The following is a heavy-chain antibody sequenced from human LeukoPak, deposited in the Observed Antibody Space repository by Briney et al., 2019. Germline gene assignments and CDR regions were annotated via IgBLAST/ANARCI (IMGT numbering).Heavy chain of an antibody. CDR3: AKGYCSSTSCYGIDY. D-gene: IGHD2-2*01. J-gene: IGHJ4*02. V-gene: IGHV3-23*01. CDR2: ISGRGGST. Sequence: GGSLRLSCAASGFTFSSYAMSWVRQAPGKGLEWGSAISGRGGSTYYADSVKGRFTISRDNSKNTLYLQMNSLRAEDTAVYYCAKGYCSSTSCYGIDYWGQGTLVTVSS. CDR1: GFTFSSYA.